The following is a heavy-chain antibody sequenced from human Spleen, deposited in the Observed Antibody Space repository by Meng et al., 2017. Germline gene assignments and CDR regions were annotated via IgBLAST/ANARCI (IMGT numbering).Heavy chain of an antibody. D-gene: IGHD3-16*02. V-gene: IGHV1-18*01. Sequence: QVQFVQSGAEVKKPGASVKVSCKASGYTFTSSGISWVRQAPGQGLEWMGWISASNGNSNYAQKLQGRVTLTTDTSTSTAYMELRSLTSDDTAVYYCVRDIDPFDRWGQGTLVTVSS. CDR1: GYTFTSSG. J-gene: IGHJ5*02. CDR2: ISASNGNS. CDR3: VRDIDPFDR.